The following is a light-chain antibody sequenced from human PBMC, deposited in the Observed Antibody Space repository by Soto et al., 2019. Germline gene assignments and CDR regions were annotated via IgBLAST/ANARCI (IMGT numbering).Light chain of an antibody. V-gene: IGLV2-14*01. CDR2: GDT. CDR1: TSDFGDDKY. CDR3: GSLTTTRIWV. J-gene: IGLJ3*02. Sequence: QSALTQPASVSGSPGQSITMSCTGSTSDFGDDKYVSWYQQQPGKGPNLLIYGDTNRPSGVSNRFSGSKSGNTASLTISGLQVEDEDDYFCGSLTTTRIWVFGGGTKLTVL.